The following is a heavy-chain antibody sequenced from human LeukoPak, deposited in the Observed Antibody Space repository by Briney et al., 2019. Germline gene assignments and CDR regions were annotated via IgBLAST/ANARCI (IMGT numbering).Heavy chain of an antibody. J-gene: IGHJ6*02. Sequence: GESLKISCKGSGYRFTDYWIGWVRQMPGEGLEWMGIIYPGDSDTRYSPSFQGQVTISADKSINTAHLQWSSPKASDTAMYYCARGAAGTTPDYYYFGLDVWGQGTTVRVSS. V-gene: IGHV5-51*01. D-gene: IGHD1-7*01. CDR2: IYPGDSDT. CDR1: GYRFTDYW. CDR3: ARGAAGTTPDYYYFGLDV.